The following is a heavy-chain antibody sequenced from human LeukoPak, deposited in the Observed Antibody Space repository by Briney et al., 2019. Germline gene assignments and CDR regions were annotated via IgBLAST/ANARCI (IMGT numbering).Heavy chain of an antibody. CDR1: GGSISSYY. J-gene: IGHJ4*02. CDR3: ARVTYYDFWSGYFFDY. D-gene: IGHD3-3*01. Sequence: PSETLSLTCTVSGGSISSYYWSWIRQPPGKGLEWIGYIYYSGSTNYNPSLKSRVTISVDTSKNQFSLKLSSVTAADTAAYYCARVTYYDFWSGYFFDYWGQGTLSPSPQ. CDR2: IYYSGST. V-gene: IGHV4-59*01.